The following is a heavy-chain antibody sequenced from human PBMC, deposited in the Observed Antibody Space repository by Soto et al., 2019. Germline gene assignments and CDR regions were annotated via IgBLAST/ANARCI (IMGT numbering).Heavy chain of an antibody. D-gene: IGHD3-3*01. CDR2: IYSGGST. Sequence: GGSLRLSCAASGFTVSSNYMSWVRQAPGKGLEWVSVIYSGGSTYYADSVKGRFTISRDNSKNTLYLQMNSLRAEDTAVYYCARSAGVGRSTTYYDCWSGYYYYYYGMDVWGQGTTVTVSS. V-gene: IGHV3-53*01. J-gene: IGHJ6*02. CDR3: ARSAGVGRSTTYYDCWSGYYYYYYGMDV. CDR1: GFTVSSNY.